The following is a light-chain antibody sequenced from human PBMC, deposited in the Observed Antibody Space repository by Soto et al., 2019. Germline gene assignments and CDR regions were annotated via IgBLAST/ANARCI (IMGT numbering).Light chain of an antibody. V-gene: IGLV2-23*01. CDR1: SSDVGTYNL. Sequence: QSVLTQPASVSGSPGQSITISCTGTSSDVGTYNLVSWYQQHPGKAPKLMLYEGSKRPSGVSNRFSGSNSGNTAPLTISGLQAEDEADYYCCSYAAGSAPYVFGTGTKLTVL. CDR2: EGS. J-gene: IGLJ1*01. CDR3: CSYAAGSAPYV.